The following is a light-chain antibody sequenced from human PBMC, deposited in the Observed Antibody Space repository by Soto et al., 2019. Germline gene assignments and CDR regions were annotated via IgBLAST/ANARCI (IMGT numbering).Light chain of an antibody. CDR1: QSVNSH. Sequence: IVMTQSPATLYVSPGERATLAYRGSQSVNSHYLAWSPQPHGQAPRVXIYGISKRATDIPDRGIGGGAWPECTRPISSLQPADVSTYDCRQHGQWPITFGPGTRLE. CDR2: GIS. CDR3: RQHGQWPIT. J-gene: IGKJ5*01. V-gene: IGKV3D-15*01.